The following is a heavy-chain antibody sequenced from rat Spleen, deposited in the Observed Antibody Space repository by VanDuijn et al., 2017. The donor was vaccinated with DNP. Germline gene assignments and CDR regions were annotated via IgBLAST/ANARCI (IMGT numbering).Heavy chain of an antibody. D-gene: IGHD1-2*01. CDR3: TTDRITIAAIRPTRWYFDF. CDR2: ISTGGGST. V-gene: IGHV5-27*01. CDR1: GFTFSNYY. J-gene: IGHJ1*01. Sequence: EVQLVESGGGLVQPGRSLKLSCAASGFTFSNYYMAWVRQAPTKGLEWVAYISTGGGSTYYRDSVKGRFTISRDNAKSTLYLQMDSLRSEDTATYYCTTDRITIAAIRPTRWYFDFWGPGTMVTVSS.